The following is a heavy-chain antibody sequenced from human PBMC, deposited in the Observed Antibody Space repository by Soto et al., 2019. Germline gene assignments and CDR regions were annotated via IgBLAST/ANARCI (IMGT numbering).Heavy chain of an antibody. Sequence: PGGSLRLSCAASGFTFSGYAMHWVRQAPGKGLGWVALISYDGSNKYYADSVKGRFTISRDNSKNTLYLQMNSLRTEDTAVYYCARDRDYYDSSGPPRYFDYWGQGTLVTVSS. D-gene: IGHD3-22*01. J-gene: IGHJ4*02. CDR3: ARDRDYYDSSGPPRYFDY. CDR2: ISYDGSNK. V-gene: IGHV3-30-3*01. CDR1: GFTFSGYA.